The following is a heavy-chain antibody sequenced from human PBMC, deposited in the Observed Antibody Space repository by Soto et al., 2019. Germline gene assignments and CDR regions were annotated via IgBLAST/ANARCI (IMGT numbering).Heavy chain of an antibody. D-gene: IGHD3-16*01. CDR2: MKQGGNEK. J-gene: IGHJ6*02. CDR1: GFSFSTYL. V-gene: IGHV3-7*01. CDR3: VGALTYEVPYYYYGMDV. Sequence: GGSLRLSCAASGFSFSTYLMSCVRQAPGKGLEWVANMKQGGNEKFYVDSVKGRFTISRDNDKKSLYLQMDSLRVEDTAVYYCVGALTYEVPYYYYGMDVWGQGTTVTVSS.